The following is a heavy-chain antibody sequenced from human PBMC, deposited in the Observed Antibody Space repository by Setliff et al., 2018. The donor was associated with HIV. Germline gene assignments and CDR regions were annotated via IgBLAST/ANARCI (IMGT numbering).Heavy chain of an antibody. V-gene: IGHV1-18*01. J-gene: IGHJ4*02. Sequence: ASVKVSCKASGYTFTTYDITWVRQAPGQGLEWLGWISPYNGHTNFAQKFQGRVTMTTDTATSTAYMEVRSLRSDDTAVYYCAKVGSSGYYEMCDYWGQGTLVTVSS. CDR1: GYTFTTYD. CDR2: ISPYNGHT. CDR3: AKVGSSGYYEMCDY. D-gene: IGHD5-12*01.